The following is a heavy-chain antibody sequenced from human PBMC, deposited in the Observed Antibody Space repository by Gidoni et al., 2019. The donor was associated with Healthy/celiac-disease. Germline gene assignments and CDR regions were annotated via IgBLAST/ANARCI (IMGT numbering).Heavy chain of an antibody. Sequence: QEQLQQWGAGLLKPSESLSLTCAVYGGCFSGYYWSWIRQPPGKGLEWIGEINHSGSTNYTPPLKSRVTISVDTSKNQFSLNLSSVTAADTAVYYCARGTGYSSSYNWFDPWGQGTLVTVSS. CDR1: GGCFSGYY. V-gene: IGHV4-34*01. D-gene: IGHD6-13*01. CDR3: ARGTGYSSSYNWFDP. J-gene: IGHJ5*02. CDR2: INHSGST.